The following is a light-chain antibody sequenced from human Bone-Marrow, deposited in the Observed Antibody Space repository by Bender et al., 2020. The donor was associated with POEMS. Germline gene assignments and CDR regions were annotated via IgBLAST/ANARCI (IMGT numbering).Light chain of an antibody. CDR2: EDI. Sequence: QSALTQPPSASGSPGLSVTISCTGFSNDVGPYNLVSWYQQLPGKAPKLIIFEDIKRPSGVSDRFSGSKSGNSASLTISGLQAEDEAYYSCCSFVDNTTFWVFGGGTKLTVL. V-gene: IGLV2-23*02. J-gene: IGLJ2*01. CDR1: SNDVGPYNL. CDR3: CSFVDNTTFWV.